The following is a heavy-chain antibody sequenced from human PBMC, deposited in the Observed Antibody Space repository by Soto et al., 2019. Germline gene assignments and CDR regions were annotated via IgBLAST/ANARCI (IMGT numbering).Heavy chain of an antibody. CDR1: GFTFSSYA. Sequence: GGSLRLSCAASGFTFSSYAMSWVRQAPGKGLEWVSAISGSGGSTYYADSVKGRFTISRDNSKNTLYLQMNSLRAEDTAVYYYAKGESSSSWAPFDPWGQGTLVTVSS. V-gene: IGHV3-23*01. J-gene: IGHJ5*02. CDR2: ISGSGGST. D-gene: IGHD6-6*01. CDR3: AKGESSSSWAPFDP.